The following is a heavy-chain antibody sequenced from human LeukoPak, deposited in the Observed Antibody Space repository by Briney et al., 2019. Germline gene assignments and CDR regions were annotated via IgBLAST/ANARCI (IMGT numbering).Heavy chain of an antibody. V-gene: IGHV3-74*01. CDR1: GFTFSSFW. CDR3: ARKYGGGGDY. Sequence: GGSLRLSCAASGFTFSSFWMHWVRQAPGKGLVWVSRINSDGSSTSYADSVKGRFAISRDNAKNTLYLQMNSLRAEDTAVYYGARKYGGGGDYWGQGTLVTVSS. CDR2: INSDGSST. J-gene: IGHJ4*02. D-gene: IGHD3-10*01.